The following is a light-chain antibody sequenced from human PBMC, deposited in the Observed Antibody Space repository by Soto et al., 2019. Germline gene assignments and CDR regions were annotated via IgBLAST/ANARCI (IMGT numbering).Light chain of an antibody. J-gene: IGKJ1*01. Sequence: DIQMTQSPSTLSASVGDRVSINCRASQSISAWLAWYQQKPGKAPRLLIYKASTLEIGVPSRFSGSGSGTEFTLTISSLQSEDFATYYCQHYNSYSEAFGQGTKVDIK. CDR3: QHYNSYSEA. CDR2: KAS. V-gene: IGKV1-5*03. CDR1: QSISAW.